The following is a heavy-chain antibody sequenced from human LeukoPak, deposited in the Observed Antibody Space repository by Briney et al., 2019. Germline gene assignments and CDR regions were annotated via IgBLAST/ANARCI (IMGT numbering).Heavy chain of an antibody. CDR1: GFTFSDYY. D-gene: IGHD5-18*01. CDR3: ARGGYRIRYGMDV. V-gene: IGHV3-11*05. J-gene: IGHJ6*02. Sequence: GGSLRLSCAASGFTFSDYYMSWIRQAPGKGLEWVSYISSSSSYTNYADSVKGRFTISRDNAKNSLYLQINSLRAEDTAVYYCARGGYRIRYGMDVWGQGTTVTVSS. CDR2: ISSSSSYT.